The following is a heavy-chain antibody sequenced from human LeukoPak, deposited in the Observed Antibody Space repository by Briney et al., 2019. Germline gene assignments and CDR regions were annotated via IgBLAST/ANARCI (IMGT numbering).Heavy chain of an antibody. CDR1: GFAFSSNY. CDR3: AREISQEYYYFDY. D-gene: IGHD2/OR15-2a*01. CDR2: IYSGGST. V-gene: IGHV3-53*05. Sequence: GSLTLSSAASGFAFSSNYMSWVRQAPGKGLEWVSVIYSGGSTYYADSVKGRFTISRDNSKNTLYLQMNSLRAEDTAVYYCAREISQEYYYFDYWGQGTLVTVSS. J-gene: IGHJ4*02.